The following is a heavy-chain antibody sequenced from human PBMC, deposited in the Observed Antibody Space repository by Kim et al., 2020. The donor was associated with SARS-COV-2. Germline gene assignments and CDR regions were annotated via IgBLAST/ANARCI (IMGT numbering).Heavy chain of an antibody. V-gene: IGHV4-61*08. CDR3: AKICGGDCYGSFDI. Sequence: SETLSLTCTVSGASVNSGGSYWSWIRQPPGKALEWIAYIFYSGSTDYNPSLKSRVTVSMDTSKNLFCLTLTSVTAAATAAYCCAKICGGDCYGSFDIWG. CDR1: GASVNSGGSY. CDR2: IFYSGST. J-gene: IGHJ3*02. D-gene: IGHD2-21*02.